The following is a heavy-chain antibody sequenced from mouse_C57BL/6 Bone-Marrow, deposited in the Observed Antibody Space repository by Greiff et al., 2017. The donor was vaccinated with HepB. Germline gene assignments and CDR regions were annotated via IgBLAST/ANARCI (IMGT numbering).Heavy chain of an antibody. CDR1: GYTFTSYG. Sequence: LEESGAELARPGASVKLSCKASGYTFTSYGISWVKQRTGQGLEWIGEIYPRSGNTYCNEKFKGKATLTADKSSSTAYMELRSLTSEDSAVYFCARSRTTVVAPFAYWGQGTLVTVSA. D-gene: IGHD1-1*01. V-gene: IGHV1-81*01. CDR2: IYPRSGNT. J-gene: IGHJ3*01. CDR3: ARSRTTVVAPFAY.